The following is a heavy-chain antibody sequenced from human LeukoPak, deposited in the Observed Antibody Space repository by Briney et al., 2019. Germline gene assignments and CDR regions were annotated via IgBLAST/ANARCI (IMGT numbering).Heavy chain of an antibody. J-gene: IGHJ5*02. Sequence: SETLSLTCTVSGVSISSYYWTWIRQPPEKGLEWIRYIYYTGSAYYNPSLKSRVTISVDTSNNQFSLKLSSVTVADTAVYFCARVPPYSSGRGGFDPWGQGTLVTVSS. D-gene: IGHD6-19*01. V-gene: IGHV4-59*01. CDR1: GVSISSYY. CDR2: IYYTGSA. CDR3: ARVPPYSSGRGGFDP.